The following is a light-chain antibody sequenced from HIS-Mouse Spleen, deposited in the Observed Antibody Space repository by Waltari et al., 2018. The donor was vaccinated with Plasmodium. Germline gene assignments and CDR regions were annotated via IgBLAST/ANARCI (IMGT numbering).Light chain of an antibody. Sequence: DIRMTQSPSSLSASVGDRVTITCRASQSISSYLDWYQQKPGKAPKLLIYAASSLQSGVPSRFSGSGSGTDFTLTISSLQSEDFATYYCQQCYSNPWTFGQGTKLEIK. CDR1: QSISSY. V-gene: IGKV1-39*01. J-gene: IGKJ1*01. CDR2: AAS. CDR3: QQCYSNPWT.